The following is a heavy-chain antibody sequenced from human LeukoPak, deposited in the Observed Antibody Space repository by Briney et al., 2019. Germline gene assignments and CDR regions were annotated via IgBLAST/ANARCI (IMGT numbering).Heavy chain of an antibody. CDR1: GFTFSSYA. CDR3: ARLLWFGEPWFDP. V-gene: IGHV3-66*01. CDR2: IYSGGST. D-gene: IGHD3-10*01. J-gene: IGHJ5*02. Sequence: GGSLRLSCAASGFTFSSYAMSWVRQAPGKGLEWVSVIYSGGSTYYADSVKGRFTISRDNSKNTLYLQMNSLRAEDTAVYYCARLLWFGEPWFDPWGQGTLVTVSS.